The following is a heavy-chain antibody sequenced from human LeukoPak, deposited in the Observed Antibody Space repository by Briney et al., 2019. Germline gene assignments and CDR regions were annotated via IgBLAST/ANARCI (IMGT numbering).Heavy chain of an antibody. V-gene: IGHV1-46*01. D-gene: IGHD3-3*01. CDR2: INPSGGST. CDR3: ARATIWSGYYTEYYFDY. Sequence: ASVKVSCKASGYTFTGYYMHWVRQAPGQGLEWMGIINPSGGSTSYAQKFQGRVTMTRDMSTSTVYMELSSLRSEDTAVYYCARATIWSGYYTEYYFDYWGQGTLVTVSS. J-gene: IGHJ4*02. CDR1: GYTFTGYY.